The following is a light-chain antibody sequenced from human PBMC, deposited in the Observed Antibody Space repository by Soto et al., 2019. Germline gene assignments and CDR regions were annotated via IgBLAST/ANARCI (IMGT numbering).Light chain of an antibody. Sequence: EIVLTQSPGTLSLFRGERATLSCRASQSIATAFLAWYQQKPGQAPRLLIYGASSRAAGIPDRFSGSGSGTDFTLTMSRLEPEDFAMYYCQQYESTLKTFGQGTKVE. CDR3: QQYESTLKT. CDR2: GAS. CDR1: QSIATAF. V-gene: IGKV3-20*01. J-gene: IGKJ1*01.